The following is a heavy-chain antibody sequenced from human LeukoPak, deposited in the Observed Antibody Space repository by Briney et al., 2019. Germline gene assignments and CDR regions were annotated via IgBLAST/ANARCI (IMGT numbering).Heavy chain of an antibody. CDR1: GFTFSNYA. V-gene: IGHV3-23*01. D-gene: IGHD6-19*01. CDR2: ISGSGGST. J-gene: IGHJ3*02. CDR3: AKATGQWLAGGGAFNI. Sequence: GGSLRLSCAASGFTFSNYAMTWVRQAPGKGLEWVSAISGSGGSTYYADSVKGRFTISRDNSKNTLYLQMNSLRAEDTAVYYCAKATGQWLAGGGAFNIWGQGTMVTVSS.